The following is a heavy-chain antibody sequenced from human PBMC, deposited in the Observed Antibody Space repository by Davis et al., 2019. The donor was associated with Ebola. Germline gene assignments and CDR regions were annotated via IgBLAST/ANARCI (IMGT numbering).Heavy chain of an antibody. CDR1: VITFSSYA. Sequence: GESLKTSCTASVITFSSYAMTWVRQALGKGLEWVSAIRGSGGSIYYADSVKGRFNISRDNSKKTLYLQMNSLRAEDTAVYYCAKSGLSFGVVKYHYGMDVWGKGTTVTVSS. CDR2: IRGSGGSI. J-gene: IGHJ6*04. V-gene: IGHV3-23*01. D-gene: IGHD3-3*01. CDR3: AKSGLSFGVVKYHYGMDV.